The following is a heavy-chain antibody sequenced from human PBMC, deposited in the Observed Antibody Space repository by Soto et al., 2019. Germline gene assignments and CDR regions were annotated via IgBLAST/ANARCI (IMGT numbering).Heavy chain of an antibody. CDR1: GYSFTNYW. CDR3: SRIESIARNWFDP. Sequence: GESLKISCKGSGYSFTNYWISWVRRMPGKGLEWMANIDPVDSYTIYSPSFQGHVTFSVDTSISTAYLQWSSLKASDTAMYYCSRIESIARNWFDPWGQGTLVTVSS. CDR2: IDPVDSYT. D-gene: IGHD6-13*01. V-gene: IGHV5-10-1*01. J-gene: IGHJ5*02.